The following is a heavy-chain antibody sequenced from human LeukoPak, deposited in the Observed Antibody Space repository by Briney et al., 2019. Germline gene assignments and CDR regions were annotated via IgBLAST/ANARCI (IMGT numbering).Heavy chain of an antibody. D-gene: IGHD6-19*01. J-gene: IGHJ4*02. CDR1: GGTFSSYA. CDR3: ARSRIAVAGTQRFDY. V-gene: IGHV1-69*04. Sequence: GASVKVSCKASGGTFSSYAISWVRQAPGQGLEWMGRIIPILGIANYAQKFQGRVTITADESTSTAYMELSSLRSEDTAVYYCARSRIAVAGTQRFDYWGQGTLVTVSS. CDR2: IIPILGIA.